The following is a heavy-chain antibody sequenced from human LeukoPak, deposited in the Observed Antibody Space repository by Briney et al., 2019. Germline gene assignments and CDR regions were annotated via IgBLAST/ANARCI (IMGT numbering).Heavy chain of an antibody. D-gene: IGHD3-22*01. J-gene: IGHJ4*02. Sequence: SETLSLTCTVSGGSISSTTSYWGWIRQPPGNGLEWIGSIYYSGSTHYNPSLRSRITISVDTSKNQFSLQLRSVTAADTAVYYCARNVSTGYFDYWGQGTLVTVSS. CDR3: ARNVSTGYFDY. V-gene: IGHV4-39*01. CDR2: IYYSGST. CDR1: GGSISSTTSY.